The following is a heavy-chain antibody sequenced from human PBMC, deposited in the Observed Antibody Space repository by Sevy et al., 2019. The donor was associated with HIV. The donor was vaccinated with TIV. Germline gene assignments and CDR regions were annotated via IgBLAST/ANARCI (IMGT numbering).Heavy chain of an antibody. D-gene: IGHD5-12*01. CDR1: GGSISSSDSY. J-gene: IGHJ4*02. V-gene: IGHV4-30-4*01. CDR2: IHYSGGT. CDR3: ASKRGYNHGPFDY. Sequence: SETLSLTCTVSGGSISSSDSYWSWIRQPPGKGLEWLGYIHYSGGTYYNPFLKSRVAMSVDTSEKKFSLRFTFLTAADTAVYYCASKRGYNHGPFDYWGQGTLVTVSS.